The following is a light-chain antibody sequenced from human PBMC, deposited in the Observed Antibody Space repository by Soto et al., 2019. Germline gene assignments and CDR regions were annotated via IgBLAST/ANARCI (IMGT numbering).Light chain of an antibody. CDR1: QSISKY. J-gene: IGKJ1*01. Sequence: DIQMTQSPSSLSASVGDRVTIICRASQSISKYLNWYQQKPGKAPKLLIFAASSLQSGVPSRISGSGSGTGFTLTISSLQPEDFETYYCQQSYSTPETFGQGTQVDIX. V-gene: IGKV1-39*01. CDR3: QQSYSTPET. CDR2: AAS.